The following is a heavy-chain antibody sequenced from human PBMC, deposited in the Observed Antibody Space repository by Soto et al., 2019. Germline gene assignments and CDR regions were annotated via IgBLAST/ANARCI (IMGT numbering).Heavy chain of an antibody. J-gene: IGHJ4*02. CDR3: AKDIKGTGTTVIYDS. D-gene: IGHD1-7*01. CDR2: ISGSGSAT. Sequence: EVQLLESGGSLVQPGGSLRLSCAASGFSFSTYAMGWVRQAPGKGLEWVSAISGSGSATYYADPVKGRFTISRDNSKDTLYLQMNSLRAGDTAVYYCAKDIKGTGTTVIYDSWGQGSLVNVSS. V-gene: IGHV3-23*01. CDR1: GFSFSTYA.